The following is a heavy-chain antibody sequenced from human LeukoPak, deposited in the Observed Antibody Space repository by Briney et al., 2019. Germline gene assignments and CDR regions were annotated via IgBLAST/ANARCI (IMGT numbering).Heavy chain of an antibody. CDR1: GYTFTGYY. CDR2: INPNSGGT. Sequence: ASVKVSCKASGYTFTGYYMRWVRQAPGQGLEWMGWINPNSGGTNYAQKVQGRVTMTRDTSISTAYMELSRLRSDDTAVYYCARDCSSPSCHAYWRQGTLVTVSS. CDR3: ARDCSSPSCHAY. D-gene: IGHD2-2*01. J-gene: IGHJ4*02. V-gene: IGHV1-2*02.